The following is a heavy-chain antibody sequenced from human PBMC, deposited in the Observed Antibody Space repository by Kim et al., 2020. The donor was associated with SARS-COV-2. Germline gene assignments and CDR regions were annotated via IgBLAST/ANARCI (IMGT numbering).Heavy chain of an antibody. J-gene: IGHJ4*02. CDR1: GFIFSRYG. Sequence: GGSLRLSCAASGFIFSRYGMHWVRQAPGKGLEWVAVIWYDGSEKNYADSVKGRFTISRDNSKNTLYLQMNSLRVEDTAVYYCAGAFGDYGLVYWGQGTLV. D-gene: IGHD4-17*01. CDR2: IWYDGSEK. V-gene: IGHV3-33*01. CDR3: AGAFGDYGLVY.